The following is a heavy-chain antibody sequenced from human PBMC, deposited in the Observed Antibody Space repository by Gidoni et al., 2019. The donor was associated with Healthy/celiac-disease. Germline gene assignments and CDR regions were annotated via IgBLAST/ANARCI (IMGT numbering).Heavy chain of an antibody. Sequence: QVQLVESGGGVVQPGRSLRLSCAASGFTFSSYGMHWVRQAPGKGLEWVAVISYDGSNKYYADSVKGRFTISRDNSKNTLYLQMNSLRAEDTAVYYCAKAKQWLTGFDYWGQGTLVTVSS. CDR3: AKAKQWLTGFDY. CDR2: ISYDGSNK. D-gene: IGHD6-19*01. CDR1: GFTFSSYG. V-gene: IGHV3-30*18. J-gene: IGHJ4*02.